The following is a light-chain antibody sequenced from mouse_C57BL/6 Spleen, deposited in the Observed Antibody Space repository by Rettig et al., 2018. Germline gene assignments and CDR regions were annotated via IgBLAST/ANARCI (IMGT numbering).Light chain of an antibody. V-gene: IGKV14-111*01. CDR2: RAN. Sequence: DIKMTQSPSSMYASLGERVTITCKASQDINSYLSWFQQKPGKSPKTLIYRANRLVDGVPSRFSGSVSGQDYSLTISSLEYEDMGIYYCLQYDEFPYTFGGGTKLEIK. J-gene: IGKJ2*01. CDR3: LQYDEFPYT. CDR1: QDINSY.